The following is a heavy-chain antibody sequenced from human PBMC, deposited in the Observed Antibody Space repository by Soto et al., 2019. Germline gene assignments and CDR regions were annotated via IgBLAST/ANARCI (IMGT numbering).Heavy chain of an antibody. D-gene: IGHD4-17*01. CDR2: IYYSGST. J-gene: IGHJ4*02. CDR1: GGSISSYY. CDR3: AILRVDYGHSYYIDY. Sequence: SETLSLTCTVSGGSISSYYWSWIRQPPGKGLEWIGYIYYSGSTYYNPSLKSRVTISVDTSKNQFSLKLSSVTAADTAVYYCAILRVDYGHSYYIDYWGPGTLVTLSS. V-gene: IGHV4-59*04.